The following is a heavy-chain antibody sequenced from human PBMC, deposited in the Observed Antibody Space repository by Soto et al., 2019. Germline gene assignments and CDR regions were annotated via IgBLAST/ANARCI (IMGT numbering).Heavy chain of an antibody. V-gene: IGHV5-10-1*01. Sequence: GESLKISCKGSGYSFTSYWISWVRQMPGKGLEWMGRIDPSDSYTNYSPSFQGHVTISADKSISTAYLQWSSLKASDTAMYYCARGNDSSGYYYFDYYGMDVWGQGTTVTVSS. D-gene: IGHD3-22*01. CDR2: IDPSDSYT. J-gene: IGHJ6*02. CDR3: ARGNDSSGYYYFDYYGMDV. CDR1: GYSFTSYW.